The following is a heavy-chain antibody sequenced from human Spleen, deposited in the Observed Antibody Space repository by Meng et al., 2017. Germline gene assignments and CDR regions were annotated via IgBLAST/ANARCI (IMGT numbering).Heavy chain of an antibody. Sequence: GESLKISCKGSGYSFTSYWIGWVRQMPGKGLEWMGTIFPGDSDTRYSPSLQGLVTMSADKSISTAYLQWSSLKASDTAMYYCARAYSSSSGFDYWGQGTLVTVSS. D-gene: IGHD6-6*01. V-gene: IGHV5-51*01. CDR3: ARAYSSSSGFDY. CDR1: GYSFTSYW. J-gene: IGHJ4*02. CDR2: IFPGDSDT.